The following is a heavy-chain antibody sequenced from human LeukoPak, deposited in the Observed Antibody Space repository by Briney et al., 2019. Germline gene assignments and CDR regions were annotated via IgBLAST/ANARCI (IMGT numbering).Heavy chain of an antibody. CDR3: ARGAPKEIQLWLRLRGVAFDI. CDR2: INHSGST. CDR1: GGSFSGYY. V-gene: IGHV4-34*01. D-gene: IGHD5-18*01. Sequence: PSETPSLTCAVYGGSFSGYYWSWIRQPPGKGLEWIGEINHSGSTNYNPSLKSRVTISVDTSKNQFSLKLNSVTAADTAVYYCARGAPKEIQLWLRLRGVAFDIWGQGTMVTVSS. J-gene: IGHJ3*02.